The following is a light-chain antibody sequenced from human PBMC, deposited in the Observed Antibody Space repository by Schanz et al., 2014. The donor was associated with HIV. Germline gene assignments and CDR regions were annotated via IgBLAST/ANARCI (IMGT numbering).Light chain of an antibody. CDR3: AAWDDSLSGWV. Sequence: QSVLTQPPSASGTPGQRVTISCSGSSSNIGSNTVNWYQQLPGMAPTLLIYSNDQRPSGVPDRFSGSKSGTSASLAISGLRSEDEADYYCAAWDDSLSGWVFGGGTKLTVL. CDR2: SND. V-gene: IGLV1-44*01. CDR1: SSNIGSNT. J-gene: IGLJ3*02.